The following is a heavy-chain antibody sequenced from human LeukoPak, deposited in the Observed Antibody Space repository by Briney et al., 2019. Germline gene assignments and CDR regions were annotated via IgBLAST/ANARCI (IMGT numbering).Heavy chain of an antibody. CDR1: GFTFSSYA. CDR2: FSGSGGST. Sequence: GGSLRLSCAASGFTFSSYAMSWVRQAPGKGLEWVSAFSGSGGSTYYADSVKGRFTISRDNSKNTLYLQMNSLRAEDTAVYYCAKDPHYYDSSGFYYWGQGTLVTVSS. D-gene: IGHD3-22*01. V-gene: IGHV3-23*01. CDR3: AKDPHYYDSSGFYY. J-gene: IGHJ4*02.